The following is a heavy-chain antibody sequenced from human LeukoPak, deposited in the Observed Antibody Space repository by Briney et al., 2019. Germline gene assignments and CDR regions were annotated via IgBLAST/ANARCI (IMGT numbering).Heavy chain of an antibody. CDR2: ISGSGGST. CDR1: GLTFSSYA. V-gene: IGHV3-23*01. Sequence: GGSLRLSCAASGLTFSSYAMSWVRQAPGKGPEWVSAISGSGGSTYYADSVKGRFTISRDNSKNTLYLQMNSLRAEDTAVYYCAKDQGGDFYYFDYWGQGTLVTVSS. D-gene: IGHD2-21*02. J-gene: IGHJ4*02. CDR3: AKDQGGDFYYFDY.